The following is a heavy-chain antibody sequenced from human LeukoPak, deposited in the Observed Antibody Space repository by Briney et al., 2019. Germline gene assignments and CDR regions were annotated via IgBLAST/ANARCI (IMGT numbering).Heavy chain of an antibody. V-gene: IGHV3-30*03. D-gene: IGHD6-19*01. CDR2: ISYDGSNK. CDR1: GFTFSSYG. CDR3: ASISYSSGSYGGY. J-gene: IGHJ4*02. Sequence: PGGSLRLSCAASGFTFSSYGMHWVRQAPGKGLEWVAVISYDGSNKYYADSVKGRFTISRDNSKNTVYLQMNSLRAEDTSVYYCASISYSSGSYGGYWGQGTLVTVSS.